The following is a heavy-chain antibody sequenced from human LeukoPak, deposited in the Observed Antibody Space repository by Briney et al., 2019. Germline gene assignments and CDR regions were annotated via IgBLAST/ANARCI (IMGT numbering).Heavy chain of an antibody. V-gene: IGHV4-30-4*08. CDR2: IYYSGST. Sequence: SQTLSLTCTVSGGSISSGDYYWSWIRQPPGKGLEWIGYIYYSGSTYYNPSLKSRVTISVDTSKNQFSLKLSSVTAADTAVYYCARSFSSGYYDNAFDIWGQGTMVTVSS. CDR3: ARSFSSGYYDNAFDI. J-gene: IGHJ3*02. D-gene: IGHD3-22*01. CDR1: GGSISSGDYY.